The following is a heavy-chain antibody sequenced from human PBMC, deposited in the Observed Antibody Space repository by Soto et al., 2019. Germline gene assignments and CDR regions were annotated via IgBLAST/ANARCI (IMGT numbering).Heavy chain of an antibody. Sequence: GGSLRLSCAASGFTFSSYAMSWVRQAPGKGLEWVSAISGSGGSTYYADSVKGRFTISRDNSKNTLYLQMNSLRAEGTAVYYCAKDLSRSSGWPFDYWGQGTLVTVSS. D-gene: IGHD6-19*01. CDR1: GFTFSSYA. V-gene: IGHV3-23*01. CDR3: AKDLSRSSGWPFDY. J-gene: IGHJ4*02. CDR2: ISGSGGST.